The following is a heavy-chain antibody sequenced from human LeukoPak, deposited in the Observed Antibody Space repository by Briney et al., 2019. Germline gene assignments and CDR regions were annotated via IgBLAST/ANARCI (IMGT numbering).Heavy chain of an antibody. J-gene: IGHJ4*02. V-gene: IGHV3-21*01. CDR2: ISSSSSYI. CDR1: GFTFSSYS. D-gene: IGHD5-12*01. Sequence: PGGSLRLSCAASGFTFSSYSMNWVRQAPGKGLEWVSSISSSSSYIYYADSVKGRFTISRDNAKNSLYLQMNSLRAEDTAVYYCVLETRGDGYNLRVTGGDYWGQGTLVTVSS. CDR3: VLETRGDGYNLRVTGGDY.